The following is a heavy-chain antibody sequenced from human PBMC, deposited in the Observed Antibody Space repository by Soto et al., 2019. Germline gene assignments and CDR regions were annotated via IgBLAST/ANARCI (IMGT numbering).Heavy chain of an antibody. Sequence: EVQLVESGGGLVQPGGSLRLSCAASGFTVSSNYMSWVRQAPGKGLEWVSVIYSGGSTYYADSVKGRFTISRDNSKNTLYLQMNSRRAEDTAVYYCARGQYYDFWSGSLAFDPWGQGTLVTVSS. CDR1: GFTVSSNY. CDR3: ARGQYYDFWSGSLAFDP. D-gene: IGHD3-3*01. J-gene: IGHJ5*02. V-gene: IGHV3-66*01. CDR2: IYSGGST.